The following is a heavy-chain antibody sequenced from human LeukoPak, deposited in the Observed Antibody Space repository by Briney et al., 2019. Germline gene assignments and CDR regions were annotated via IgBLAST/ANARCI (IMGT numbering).Heavy chain of an antibody. J-gene: IGHJ6*03. D-gene: IGHD2-2*01. V-gene: IGHV3-23*01. CDR3: AKVMGVVRGDYYYMDV. CDR1: GFTFSSYA. CDR2: ISGSGGST. Sequence: GGSLRLSCAASGFTFSSYAMSWVRQAPGKGLEWVSAISGSGGSTYYADSVKGRFTISRDNSKNTLYLQMNSLRAEDTAVYYCAKVMGVVRGDYYYMDVWGKGTTVTVSS.